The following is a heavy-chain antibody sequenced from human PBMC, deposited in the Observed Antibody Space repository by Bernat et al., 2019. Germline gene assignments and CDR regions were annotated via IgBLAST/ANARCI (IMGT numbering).Heavy chain of an antibody. V-gene: IGHV3-33*01. D-gene: IGHD1-1*01. J-gene: IGHJ3*02. CDR2: IWSGGSNK. CDR1: GFSFSGYG. Sequence: QVQLVESGGGVVQPGRSLTLSCAASGFSFSGYGMHWVRQAPGKGLEWVAVIWSGGSNKYYSDFVKGPFTISRDNSQNPLLLQINSLGAEDTGVYFCARDFLGTRMLPGASDIWGQGTMVTVSS. CDR3: ARDFLGTRMLPGASDI.